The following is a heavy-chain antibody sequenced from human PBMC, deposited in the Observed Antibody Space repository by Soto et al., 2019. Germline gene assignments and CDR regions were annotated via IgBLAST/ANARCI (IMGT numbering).Heavy chain of an antibody. J-gene: IGHJ5*02. V-gene: IGHV4-31*03. D-gene: IGHD3-16*01. CDR3: ASSAFGEGNWFDP. Sequence: QVQLQESGPGLVKPSQTLSLTCTVSGDSVNSGAYYWSWVRQHPGKGLEWIGYIYDSGSTYYNPSLKSRVTISLDTSRNQFFLKLNSVTVADTAVYYCASSAFGEGNWFDPWGQGTLVTVSS. CDR2: IYDSGST. CDR1: GDSVNSGAYY.